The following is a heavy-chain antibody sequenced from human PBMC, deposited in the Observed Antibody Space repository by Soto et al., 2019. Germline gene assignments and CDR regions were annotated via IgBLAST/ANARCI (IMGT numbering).Heavy chain of an antibody. CDR1: VDFFSNYG. V-gene: IGHV1-69*01. CDR3: ARVFPDGWVEPGVVRGYLDT. Sequence: QVQLVQSGAEVQEPGSSVKVSCKASVDFFSNYGISWVRQAPGQGLEWMGGIIPIFGTISYAEKFQGRVTITADESTNTVYMELRSLRSADTALYYCARVFPDGWVEPGVVRGYLDTWGRGTLVTVSS. J-gene: IGHJ4*02. D-gene: IGHD3-3*01. CDR2: IIPIFGTI.